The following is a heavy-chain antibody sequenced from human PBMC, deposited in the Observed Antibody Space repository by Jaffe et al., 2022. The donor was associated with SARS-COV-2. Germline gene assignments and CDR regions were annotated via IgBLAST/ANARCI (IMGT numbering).Heavy chain of an antibody. D-gene: IGHD1-26*01. V-gene: IGHV3-23*04. CDR2: ISGSGGTS. Sequence: EVQLVESGGGLVQPGGSLRLSCAASGFTFNNYAMNWVRQAPGKGLEWVSTISGSGGTSNYADSVKGRFTISRDNSKNTLYLRMNSLRAEDTAVYYCAMGASGYVYYWGQGTLVTVSS. CDR3: AMGASGYVYY. CDR1: GFTFNNYA. J-gene: IGHJ4*02.